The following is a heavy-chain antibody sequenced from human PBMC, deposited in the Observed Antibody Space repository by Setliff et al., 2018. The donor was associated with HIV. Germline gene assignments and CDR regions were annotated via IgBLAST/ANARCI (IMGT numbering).Heavy chain of an antibody. CDR3: ASYLPWRDDYYHMDG. CDR2: LYTSGRT. Sequence: SETLSLTCTVSGGSISSYYWSWTRQPAGKGLAWIGHLYTSGRTNYTPPLTSRVTMSVANSKNQFSLKRSSVNAQDTAVYYCASYLPWRDDYYHMDGWGKGTTVTVSS. CDR1: GGSISSYY. D-gene: IGHD2-21*01. V-gene: IGHV4-4*07. J-gene: IGHJ6*03.